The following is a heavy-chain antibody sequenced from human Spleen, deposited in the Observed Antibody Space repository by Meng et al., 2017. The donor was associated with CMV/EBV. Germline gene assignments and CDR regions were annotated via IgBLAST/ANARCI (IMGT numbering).Heavy chain of an antibody. D-gene: IGHD4-11*01. CDR3: ARDGYSNYPPMDV. CDR2: ISSSGSTP. CDR1: GFTFSEHY. Sequence: GGSLRLSCVVSGFTFSEHYMSWIRQTPGRGLEWVSYISSSGSTPYYADSVKGRFTISRDNAKNSLYLQMNSLRAEDTAVYYCARDGYSNYPPMDVWGQGTTVTSP. V-gene: IGHV3-11*04. J-gene: IGHJ6*02.